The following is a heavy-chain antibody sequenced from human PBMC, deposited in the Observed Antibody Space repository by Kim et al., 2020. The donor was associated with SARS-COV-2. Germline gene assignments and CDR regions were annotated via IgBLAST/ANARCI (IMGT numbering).Heavy chain of an antibody. V-gene: IGHV3-21*01. CDR1: GFTFSSYS. CDR2: ISSSSSYI. J-gene: IGHJ6*02. CDR3: ARDKVDTAMYYYYGMDV. D-gene: IGHD5-18*01. Sequence: GGSMRLSCAASGFTFSSYSMNWVRQAPGKGLEWVSSISSSSSYIYYADSVKGRFTISRNNAKNSLYLQMNSLRAEDTAVYYCARDKVDTAMYYYYGMDVWGQGTTVTVSS.